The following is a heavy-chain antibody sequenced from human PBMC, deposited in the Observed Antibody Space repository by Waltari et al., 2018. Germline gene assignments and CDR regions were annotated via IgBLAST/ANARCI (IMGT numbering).Heavy chain of an antibody. D-gene: IGHD3-10*01. Sequence: QVQLVQSGAEVKKPESSVTVSCKASGATFSNSAFSWVRQAPGQGFEWMGGIIPVLGTANYGQKFQGRATITADESTSTVYMGLSSLRSEDTAVYYCATYAAGSGLHWGQGTLVTVSS. J-gene: IGHJ4*02. V-gene: IGHV1-69*12. CDR2: IIPVLGTA. CDR1: GATFSNSA. CDR3: ATYAAGSGLH.